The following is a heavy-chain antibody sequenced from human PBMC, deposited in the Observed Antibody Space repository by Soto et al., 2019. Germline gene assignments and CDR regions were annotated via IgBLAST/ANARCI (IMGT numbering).Heavy chain of an antibody. J-gene: IGHJ6*02. CDR1: GYTFTSYW. D-gene: IGHD2-2*01. V-gene: IGHV5-10-1*01. CDR2: IDPSESYT. Sequence: GESLKISCKAFGYTFTSYWIIWVRQLPGKGLEWMGRIDPSESYTDYSPSFQGHVTISADKSISTAYLQWSSLKASDTAMYYCASSPRGYCSSTSCRELGNYYGMDVWGQGTTVTVSS. CDR3: ASSPRGYCSSTSCRELGNYYGMDV.